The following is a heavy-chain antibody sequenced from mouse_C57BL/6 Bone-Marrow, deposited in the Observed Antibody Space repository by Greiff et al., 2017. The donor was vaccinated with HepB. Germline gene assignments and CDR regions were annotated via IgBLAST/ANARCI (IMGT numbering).Heavy chain of an antibody. J-gene: IGHJ4*01. D-gene: IGHD4-1*01. V-gene: IGHV5-16*01. CDR1: GFSFNTYA. Sequence: EVQVVESGGGLVQPKGSLKLSCAASGFSFNTYAMNWVRQAPGKGLEWVANINYDGSSTYYLDSLKSRFIISRDNAKNILYLQMSSLKSEDTATYYCARDPLGRYAMDYWGQGTSVTVSS. CDR2: INYDGSST. CDR3: ARDPLGRYAMDY.